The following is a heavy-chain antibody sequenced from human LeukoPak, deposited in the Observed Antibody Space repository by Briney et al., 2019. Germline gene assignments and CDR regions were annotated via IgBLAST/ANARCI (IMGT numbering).Heavy chain of an antibody. D-gene: IGHD2-2*01. V-gene: IGHV4-30-2*01. J-gene: IGHJ2*01. Sequence: PSQTLSLTCTVSGGSISSGGYYWSWIRQPPGKGLEWIGYIYHSGSTYYNPSLKSRVTISVDSSKDQFSLQLSSVTAADTAVYYCARVISTTLYWYFDLWGRGTLVTVSS. CDR3: ARVISTTLYWYFDL. CDR1: GGSISSGGYY. CDR2: IYHSGST.